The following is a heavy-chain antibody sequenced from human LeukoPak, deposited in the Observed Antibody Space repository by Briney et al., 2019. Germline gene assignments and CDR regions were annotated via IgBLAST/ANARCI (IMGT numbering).Heavy chain of an antibody. J-gene: IGHJ4*02. CDR1: GGSFSDYY. D-gene: IGHD3-22*01. CDR2: INHSGSN. CDR3: ARGPGEYDSSPGYYFDS. V-gene: IGHV4-34*01. Sequence: SETLSLTCAVYGGSFSDYYWSWIRQPPGKGLEWIGEINHSGSNNYSPSLKSRVTISVDTSKNQFSLKLSSVTAADTAVYYCARGPGEYDSSPGYYFDSWGQGTLVTVSS.